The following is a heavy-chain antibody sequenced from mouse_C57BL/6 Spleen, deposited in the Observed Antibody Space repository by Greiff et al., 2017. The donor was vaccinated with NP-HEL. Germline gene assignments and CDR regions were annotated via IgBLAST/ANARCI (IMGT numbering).Heavy chain of an antibody. J-gene: IGHJ1*03. CDR3: ARREDYGYFDV. Sequence: DVKLVESGGGLVKPGGSLKLSCAASGFTFSSYTMSWVRQTPEKRLEWVATISGGGGNTYYPDSVKGRFTISRDNAKNTLYLQMSSLRSEDTALYYCARREDYGYFDVWGTGTTVTVSS. V-gene: IGHV5-9*01. CDR1: GFTFSSYT. CDR2: ISGGGGNT.